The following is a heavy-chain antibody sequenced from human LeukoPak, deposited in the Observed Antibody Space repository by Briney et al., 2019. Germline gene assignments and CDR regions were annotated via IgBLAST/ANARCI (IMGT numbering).Heavy chain of an antibody. V-gene: IGHV1-18*01. D-gene: IGHD6-6*01. J-gene: IGHJ4*02. Sequence: RGASAKVSCKASGGTFSSYAISWVRQAPGQGLEWMGWISAYNGNTKYAQKLQGRVTMTTDTSTNTAYMELRSLRSDDTAVYYCARSYSSTSMDYWGQGTLVTVSS. CDR3: ARSYSSTSMDY. CDR2: ISAYNGNT. CDR1: GGTFSSYA.